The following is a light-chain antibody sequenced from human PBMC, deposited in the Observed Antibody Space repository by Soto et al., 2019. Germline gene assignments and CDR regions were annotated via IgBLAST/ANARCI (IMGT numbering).Light chain of an antibody. Sequence: DIQMTQSPSSLSASVGDRITITCRASQSISSYLNWYQQKPGKAPKLLIYSASSLQSGVPSRFSGSGSGTDFTLTISSRQPEDFATYYCQQSYSTPLTFDGGTKVEIK. CDR3: QQSYSTPLT. V-gene: IGKV1-39*01. CDR1: QSISSY. CDR2: SAS. J-gene: IGKJ4*01.